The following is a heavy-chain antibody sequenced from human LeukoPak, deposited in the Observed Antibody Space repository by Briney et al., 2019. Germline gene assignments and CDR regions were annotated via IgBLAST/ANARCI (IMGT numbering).Heavy chain of an antibody. CDR2: IYSSGST. CDR1: GVSISSTNSY. V-gene: IGHV4-39*07. Sequence: SETLSLTCTVSGVSISSTNSYWGWIRQSPRTGLEWIRNIYSSGSTYYNPSLKSRVTISIDTSENQFSLKLTSVTAADTAVYYCARKREGPTTGIDYWGQGTLVTVSS. J-gene: IGHJ4*02. D-gene: IGHD1-26*01. CDR3: ARKREGPTTGIDY.